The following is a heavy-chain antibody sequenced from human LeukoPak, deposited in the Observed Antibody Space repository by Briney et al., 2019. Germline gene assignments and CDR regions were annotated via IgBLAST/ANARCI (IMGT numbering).Heavy chain of an antibody. D-gene: IGHD5-18*01. CDR3: ARRGYSYGYWFDP. CDR2: IYYSGST. V-gene: IGHV4-39*01. CDR1: GGYISSSSYY. J-gene: IGHJ5*02. Sequence: PSETLSLTCTVSGGYISSSSYYWGWIRQPPGKGLEWIGSIYYSGSTYYNPSLESRVTISVDTSKNQFSLKLSSVTAADTAVYYCARRGYSYGYWFDPWGQGTLVTVSS.